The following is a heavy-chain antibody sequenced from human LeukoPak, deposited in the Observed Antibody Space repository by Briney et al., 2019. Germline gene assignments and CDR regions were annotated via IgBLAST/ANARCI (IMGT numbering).Heavy chain of an antibody. J-gene: IGHJ5*02. CDR2: INPNSGGT. CDR1: GYTFTGYY. D-gene: IGHD3-3*01. V-gene: IGHV1-2*02. CDR3: ARALTTIFGAYSWFDP. Sequence: ASVKVSCKAYGYTFTGYYMHWVRQAPGQGLEWMGWINPNSGGTNYAQKFQGRVTMTRGTSISTAYMELSRLRSDDTAVYYCARALTTIFGAYSWFDPWGQGTLVTVSS.